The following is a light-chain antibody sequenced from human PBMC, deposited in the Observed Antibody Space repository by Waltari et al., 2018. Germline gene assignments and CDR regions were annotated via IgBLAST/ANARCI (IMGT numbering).Light chain of an antibody. CDR2: TVS. J-gene: IGKJ1*01. V-gene: IGKV1-39*01. Sequence: DIQMTQSPSSLSASVGDRVTITCRASQSITSYLNWYQQKPGKAPKLLIHTVSSLQSGVPSRFSGSGSGTDFTLTISSLQPEEFATYSCQQSYGTPWTFGEGTKVEIK. CDR1: QSITSY. CDR3: QQSYGTPWT.